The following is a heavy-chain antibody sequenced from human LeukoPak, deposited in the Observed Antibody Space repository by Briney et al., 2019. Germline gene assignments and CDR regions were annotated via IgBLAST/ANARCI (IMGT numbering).Heavy chain of an antibody. Sequence: PGGSLRLSCAAFGFTFSSYSMNWVRQAPGKGLEWVSSISSSSSYIYYADSVKGRFTISRDNAKNSLYLQMNSLRAEDTAVYYCVLLVVGTVRVGWGQGTLVTVSS. J-gene: IGHJ4*02. D-gene: IGHD2-15*01. CDR1: GFTFSSYS. CDR2: ISSSSSYI. V-gene: IGHV3-21*01. CDR3: VLLVVGTVRVG.